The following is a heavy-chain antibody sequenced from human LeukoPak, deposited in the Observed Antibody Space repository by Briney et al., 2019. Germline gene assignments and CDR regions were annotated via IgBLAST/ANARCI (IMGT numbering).Heavy chain of an antibody. V-gene: IGHV3-30*18. J-gene: IGHJ4*02. D-gene: IGHD6-13*01. CDR3: AKDRVLAAAGMDH. CDR2: ISYDGSNK. Sequence: GGSLRLSCAASGFTFSSYGMHWVRQAPGKGLEWVAVISYDGSNKYYADSVKGRFTISRDNSKNTLYLQMNSLRAEDTAVYYCAKDRVLAAAGMDHWGQGTLVTVSS. CDR1: GFTFSSYG.